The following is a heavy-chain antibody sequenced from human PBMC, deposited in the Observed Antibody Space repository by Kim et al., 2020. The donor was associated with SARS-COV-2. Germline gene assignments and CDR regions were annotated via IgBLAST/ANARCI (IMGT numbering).Heavy chain of an antibody. D-gene: IGHD6-13*01. CDR2: INHSGST. J-gene: IGHJ4*02. V-gene: IGHV4-34*01. CDR3: ASRRGQQLTNNFDY. CDR1: GGSFSGYY. Sequence: SETLSLTCAVYGGSFSGYYWSWIRQPPGKGLEWIGEINHSGSTNYNPSLKSRVTISVDTSKNQFSLKLSSVTAADTAVYYCASRRGQQLTNNFDYWGQGTLVTVSS.